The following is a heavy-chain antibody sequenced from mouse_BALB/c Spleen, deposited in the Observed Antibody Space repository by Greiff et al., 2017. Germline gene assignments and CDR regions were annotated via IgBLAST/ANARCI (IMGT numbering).Heavy chain of an antibody. J-gene: IGHJ2*01. CDR3: ARGNYGTPLDY. Sequence: DVKLQESGAELVRPGALVKLSCKASGFNIKDYYMHWVKQRPEQGLEWIGWIDPENGNTIYDPKFQGKASITADTSSNTAYLQLSSLTSEDTAVYYCARGNYGTPLDYWGQGTTLTVSS. V-gene: IGHV14-1*02. CDR1: GFNIKDYY. D-gene: IGHD2-1*01. CDR2: IDPENGNT.